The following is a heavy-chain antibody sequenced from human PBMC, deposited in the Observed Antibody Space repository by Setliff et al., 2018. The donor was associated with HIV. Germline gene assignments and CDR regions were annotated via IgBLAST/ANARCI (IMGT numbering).Heavy chain of an antibody. Sequence: SETLSLTCTVSGGSISSGDYFLGWIRQPPGKGLEWIGSIYYSGSTNYNPSLKSRVTISVDTSKNQFSLELSSVTASDTAVYYCARAMRGVVVTSMYYYYGMDVWGQGTTVTVSS. CDR3: ARAMRGVVVTSMYYYYGMDV. CDR2: IYYSGST. J-gene: IGHJ6*02. D-gene: IGHD2-21*02. CDR1: GGSISSGDYF. V-gene: IGHV4-39*07.